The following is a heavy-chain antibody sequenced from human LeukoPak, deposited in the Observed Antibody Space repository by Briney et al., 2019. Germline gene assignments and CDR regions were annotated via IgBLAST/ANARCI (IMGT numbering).Heavy chain of an antibody. CDR2: ISSSGSTI. J-gene: IGHJ4*02. Sequence: PGGSLRLSCAASGFTFSNYKMNWVRQAPGKGLEWVSYISSSGSTIYYADSVKGRFTISRDNAKNSLYLQMNSLKGEDTAGYYCAREYWPSSCWYVVGVDDDWGQGTLVTVS. CDR3: AREYWPSSCWYVVGVDDD. V-gene: IGHV3-48*03. D-gene: IGHD6-13*01. CDR1: GFTFSNYK.